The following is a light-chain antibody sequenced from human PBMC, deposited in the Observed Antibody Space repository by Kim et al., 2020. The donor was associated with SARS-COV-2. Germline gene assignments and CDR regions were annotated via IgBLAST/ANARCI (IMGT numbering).Light chain of an antibody. CDR2: DVS. V-gene: IGLV2-14*04. CDR3: SSYTSSSTWV. Sequence: GQSITISCTGTSSDVGGYNYVSWYQQHPGKAPKLMIYDVSKRPSGVSNRFSGSKSGNTASLTISGLQAEDEADYYCSSYTSSSTWVFGGGTKL. J-gene: IGLJ2*01. CDR1: SSDVGGYNY.